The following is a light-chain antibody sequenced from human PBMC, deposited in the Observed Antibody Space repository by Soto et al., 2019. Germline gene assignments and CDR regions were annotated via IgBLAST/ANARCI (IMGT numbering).Light chain of an antibody. CDR3: QQYNSWPLT. CDR2: AAS. CDR1: QGNNSF. J-gene: IGKJ4*01. V-gene: IGKV1-9*01. Sequence: IQLTQSPSSLSASVGDRVTISCRASQGNNSFVAWYQQKSGKAPKLLIYAASTLQSGVPSRFSGSGSGTDFTLTISSLQPEDFATYYCQQYNSWPLTFGGGTKVEIK.